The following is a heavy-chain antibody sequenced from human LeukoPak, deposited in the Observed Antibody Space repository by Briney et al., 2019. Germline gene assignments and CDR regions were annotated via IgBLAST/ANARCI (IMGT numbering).Heavy chain of an antibody. Sequence: SETLSLTCTVSGGSISSYYWSWIRQPPGKGLEWIGSIYSSGSTYYTPSLKSRVIILFDTAKNHFSLNLSSVTAADTAVYYCARSDGYGLVGIWGQGTMVTVSS. CDR2: IYSSGST. J-gene: IGHJ3*02. CDR3: ARSDGYGLVGI. D-gene: IGHD3-10*01. CDR1: GGSISSYY. V-gene: IGHV4-59*12.